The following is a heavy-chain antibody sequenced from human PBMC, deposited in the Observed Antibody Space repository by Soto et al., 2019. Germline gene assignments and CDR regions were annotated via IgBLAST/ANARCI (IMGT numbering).Heavy chain of an antibody. Sequence: SETLSLTCTVSGGSISSYYWSWIRQPPGKGLEWIGYIYYSGSTNYNPSLKSRVTISVDTSKNQFSLKLSSVTAADTAVYYCARAGFMDTANWFDPWGQGTLVTVSS. CDR1: GGSISSYY. CDR2: IYYSGST. V-gene: IGHV4-59*01. J-gene: IGHJ5*02. CDR3: ARAGFMDTANWFDP. D-gene: IGHD5-18*01.